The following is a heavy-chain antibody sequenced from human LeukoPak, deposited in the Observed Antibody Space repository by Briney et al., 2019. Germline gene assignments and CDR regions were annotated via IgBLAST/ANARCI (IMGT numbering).Heavy chain of an antibody. V-gene: IGHV3-15*01. CDR1: GFTFSNAW. J-gene: IGHJ6*03. D-gene: IGHD6-19*01. CDR2: SKSKTDGGQT. Sequence: PGWSLRLSCPASGFTFSNAWMSWVRQAPGKGVAGVGLSKSKTDGGQTDYAAPVKGRSTISRGDSKNTLYLQMNSLKAEDTAVYYCTTDPARSTKGWSYYYYYYMDVWGKGTTVTVSS. CDR3: TTDPARSTKGWSYYYYYYMDV.